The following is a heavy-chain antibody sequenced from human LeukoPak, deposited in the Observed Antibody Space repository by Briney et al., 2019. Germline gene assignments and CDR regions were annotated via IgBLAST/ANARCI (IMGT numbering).Heavy chain of an antibody. CDR2: IYYSGST. CDR1: GGSVSSGSYY. V-gene: IGHV4-61*01. Sequence: PSETLSLTCTVSGGSVSSGSYYWSWIRQPPGKGLEWIGYIYYSGSTNYNPSLKSRVTISVDTSKNQFSLKLSSVTAADTAVYYCAKDRTWGLDYWGQGTLVTVSS. CDR3: AKDRTWGLDY. J-gene: IGHJ4*02. D-gene: IGHD7-27*01.